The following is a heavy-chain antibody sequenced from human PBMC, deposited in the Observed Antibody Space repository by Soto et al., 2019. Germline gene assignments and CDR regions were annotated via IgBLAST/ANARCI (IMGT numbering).Heavy chain of an antibody. Sequence: ASVKVSCKASGYTFTSYDINWVRQATGQGLEWMGWVNPNSGNTGYAQKFQGRVTMTRNTSISTAYMELSSLRSEDTAVYYCAGRREDSYYSYGMEVWGQGTTVNVSS. D-gene: IGHD6-25*01. J-gene: IGHJ6*01. V-gene: IGHV1-8*01. CDR1: GYTFTSYD. CDR3: AGRREDSYYSYGMEV. CDR2: VNPNSGNT.